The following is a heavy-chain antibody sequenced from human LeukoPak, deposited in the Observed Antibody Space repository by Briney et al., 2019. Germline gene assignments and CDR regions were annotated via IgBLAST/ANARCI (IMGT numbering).Heavy chain of an antibody. V-gene: IGHV4-59*12. CDR1: GGSISSYY. CDR3: ARLINYVDY. CDR2: IYYSGST. J-gene: IGHJ4*02. Sequence: ASETLSLTCTVSGGSISSYYWSWIRQPPGKGLEWIGYIYYSGSTNYNPSLKSRVTISVDTSKNQFSLKLSSVTAADTAVYYCARLINYVDYWGQGTLVTVSS. D-gene: IGHD3-10*01.